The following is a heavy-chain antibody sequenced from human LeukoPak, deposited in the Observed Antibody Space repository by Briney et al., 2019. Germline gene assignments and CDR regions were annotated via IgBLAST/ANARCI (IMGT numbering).Heavy chain of an antibody. D-gene: IGHD4-17*01. V-gene: IGHV3-30*02. J-gene: IGHJ6*04. Sequence: TGGSLRLSCAASGLTFSSYAMHWVRQAPGKGLDWVAFIRYDGTKKYCADFVKGRFTVSRDNSKNTLYLQMNSLRAEDTAVYYCAKEMNDYVDYFYMDVWGKGTTVTVSS. CDR3: AKEMNDYVDYFYMDV. CDR1: GLTFSSYA. CDR2: IRYDGTKK.